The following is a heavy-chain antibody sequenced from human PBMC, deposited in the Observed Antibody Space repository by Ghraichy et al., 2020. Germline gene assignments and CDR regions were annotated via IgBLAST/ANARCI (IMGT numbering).Heavy chain of an antibody. CDR3: ARRALMTKFGGIIDS. J-gene: IGHJ5*01. V-gene: IGHV4-39*01. CDR2: IYFTGSA. Sequence: GSLSLTCTGSGGSIGNASHYWVWVRQPPGRGLEWIGSIYFTGSAYYNSSLRGRVTISVDMSNNQFSLKVTSVTAADTAVYYCARRALMTKFGGIIDSWGQGTLVTVSS. CDR1: GGSIGNASHY. D-gene: IGHD3-16*01.